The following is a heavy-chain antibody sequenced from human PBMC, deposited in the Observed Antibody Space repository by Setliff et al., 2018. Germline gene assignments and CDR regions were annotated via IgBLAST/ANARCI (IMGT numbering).Heavy chain of an antibody. D-gene: IGHD1-20*01. V-gene: IGHV4-39*07. CDR1: GGSITSTNYY. CDR3: ARGGERYYSAS. Sequence: SETLSLTCTVSGGSITSTNYYWGWIRQPPGKGLEWIGEIYHDGNDKYTPSVHYSPSLKSRVTISIDKSNNQFSLKLTSMTAADTAVYYCARGGERYYSASWGQGTLVTVSS. CDR2: IYHDGND. J-gene: IGHJ4*02.